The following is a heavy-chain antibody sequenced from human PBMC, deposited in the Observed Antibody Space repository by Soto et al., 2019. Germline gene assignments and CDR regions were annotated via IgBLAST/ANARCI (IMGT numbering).Heavy chain of an antibody. D-gene: IGHD3-10*01. J-gene: IGHJ4*02. Sequence: QVQLVESGGGVVQPGRSLRLSCAASGFTFSSYGMHWVRQAPGKGLEWVAVISYDGSIKYYADSVKGRFTISRDNSKRTLYRQMNSLRAEDTAVYYCAKGGHLGSGNYYNPYYFDYWGQGTLVTVSS. CDR3: AKGGHLGSGNYYNPYYFDY. V-gene: IGHV3-30*18. CDR1: GFTFSSYG. CDR2: ISYDGSIK.